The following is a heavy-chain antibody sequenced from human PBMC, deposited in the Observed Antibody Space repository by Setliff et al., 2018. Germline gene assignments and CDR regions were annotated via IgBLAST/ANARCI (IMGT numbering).Heavy chain of an antibody. CDR1: GFIFRSYE. D-gene: IGHD6-13*01. CDR2: INSGGNKI. J-gene: IGHJ4*02. V-gene: IGHV3-48*03. CDR3: ARDEIIRDSDSDRWSSAGFDY. Sequence: GGSLRLSCAASGFIFRSYEMNWVRQTPGKGLEWVSYINSGGNKIYYADSVEGRFTISRDNGKNSVSLQMTSLRADYTAIYYCARDEIIRDSDSDRWSSAGFDYWGQGTLVTVSS.